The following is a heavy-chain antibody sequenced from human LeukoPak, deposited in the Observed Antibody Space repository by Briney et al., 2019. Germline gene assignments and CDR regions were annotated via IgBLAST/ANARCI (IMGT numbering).Heavy chain of an antibody. CDR2: IWYDGSNK. J-gene: IGHJ4*02. CDR1: GFTFSSYG. D-gene: IGHD6-19*01. V-gene: IGHV3-30*02. Sequence: AGGSLRLSCAASGFTFSSYGMHWVRQAPGKGLEWVAVIWYDGSNKYYADSVKGRFTISRDNSKNTLYLQMNSLRAEDMALYYCAKDITAGAVASAAFDYWGQGTLVTVSS. CDR3: AKDITAGAVASAAFDY.